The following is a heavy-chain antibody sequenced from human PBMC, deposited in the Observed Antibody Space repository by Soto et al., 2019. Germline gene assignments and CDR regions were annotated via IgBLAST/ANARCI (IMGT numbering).Heavy chain of an antibody. CDR3: SRWGLQFSGMDV. D-gene: IGHD1-1*01. J-gene: IGHJ6*02. Sequence: PGGSLRLSCAASGFTFSTYAMHWVRQAPGKGLEWVAAISYSGINEYYAASVKGRFTIFRDNSKSTLYLQMNSLRTEDTAVYYCSRWGLQFSGMDVWGQGTTVTVSS. CDR2: ISYSGINE. V-gene: IGHV3-30-3*01. CDR1: GFTFSTYA.